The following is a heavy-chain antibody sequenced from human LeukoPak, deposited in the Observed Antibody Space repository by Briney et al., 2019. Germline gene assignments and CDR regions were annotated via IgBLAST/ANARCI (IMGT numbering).Heavy chain of an antibody. D-gene: IGHD2-2*01. CDR2: ISGSGGST. V-gene: IGHV3-23*01. CDR3: ATKEYCGSTSCYGTRLFDY. J-gene: IGHJ4*02. CDR1: GFTFSSYA. Sequence: GGSLRLSCAASGFTFSSYAMSWVRQAPGKGLEWVSAISGSGGSTYYAGSVKGRFTISRDNSKNTLYLQMNSLRAEDTAVYYCATKEYCGSTSCYGTRLFDYWGQGTLVTVSS.